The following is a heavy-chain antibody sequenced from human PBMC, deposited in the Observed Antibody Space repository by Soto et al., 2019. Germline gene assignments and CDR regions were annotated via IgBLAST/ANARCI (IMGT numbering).Heavy chain of an antibody. D-gene: IGHD2-2*01. CDR1: GGTFSSYG. V-gene: IGHV1-69*13. J-gene: IGHJ6*03. Sequence: ASVKVSCKASGGTFSSYGFTWVRQAPGQGPEWMGGLIPVFGTPTYAQKFQGRVMISADELTSTVHMEVTSLRSDGTALYYCARVRGGSSKCRQLCYYNHDRRLWGKGNTGT. CDR3: ARVRGGSSKCRQLCYYNHDRRL. CDR2: LIPVFGTP.